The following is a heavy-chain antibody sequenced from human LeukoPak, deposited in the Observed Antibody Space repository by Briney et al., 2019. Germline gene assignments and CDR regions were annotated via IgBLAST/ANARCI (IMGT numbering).Heavy chain of an antibody. J-gene: IGHJ4*02. CDR1: GFTFSRSW. V-gene: IGHV3-7*03. Sequence: GGSLRLSCVASGFTFSRSWMSWVRRAPGKGLEWVGNKKQDRSEKYYVDSVKGRFTISRDNSKNTLYLQMSNLRADDTAVYYCAKGFSSSGWWFFDYWGQGTLVTVSS. CDR3: AKGFSSSGWWFFDY. D-gene: IGHD6-19*01. CDR2: KKQDRSEK.